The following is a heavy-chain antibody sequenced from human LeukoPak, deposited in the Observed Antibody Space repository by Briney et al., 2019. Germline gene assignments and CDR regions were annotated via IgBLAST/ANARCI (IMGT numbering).Heavy chain of an antibody. CDR1: GFTFSGYY. V-gene: IGHV3-11*01. CDR3: ARHIVSPSNWFDP. D-gene: IGHD5/OR15-5a*01. Sequence: GGSLRLSCAASGFTFSGYYMSWIRQAPGKGLEWVSYISSSGSTIYYADSVKGRFTISRDNAKNSLYLQMNSLRAEDTAVYYCARHIVSPSNWFDPWGQGTLVTVSS. J-gene: IGHJ5*02. CDR2: ISSSGSTI.